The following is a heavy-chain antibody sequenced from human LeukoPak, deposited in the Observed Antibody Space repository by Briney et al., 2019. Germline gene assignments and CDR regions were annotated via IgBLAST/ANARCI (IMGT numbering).Heavy chain of an antibody. CDR2: IDPKDDST. Sequence: ASVKVSCKASGYTFTSYYMHWVRQAPGQGLEWVGIIDPKDDSTNYAQKFQGRVTMTRDTSTSTVYMEVSSLRFEDTAVYYCARGPYYDMDVWGQGTSVTVSS. J-gene: IGHJ6*02. CDR1: GYTFTSYY. V-gene: IGHV1-46*01. CDR3: ARGPYYDMDV.